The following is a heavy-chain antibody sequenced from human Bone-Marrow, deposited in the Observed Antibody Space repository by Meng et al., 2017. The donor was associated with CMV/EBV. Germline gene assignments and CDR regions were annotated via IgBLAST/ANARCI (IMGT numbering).Heavy chain of an antibody. D-gene: IGHD6-13*01. V-gene: IGHV3-21*01. J-gene: IGHJ6*02. CDR3: ARASSSSYYGMDV. CDR1: GFTFRSYW. Sequence: GESLKISCAVSGFTFRSYWMHWVRQVPGQGLEWVSSISSTSSYIYYADSVEGRFTISRDNAKNSLYLQMNSQRAEDTAVYYCARASSSSYYGMDVWGQGTTVTVSS. CDR2: ISSTSSYI.